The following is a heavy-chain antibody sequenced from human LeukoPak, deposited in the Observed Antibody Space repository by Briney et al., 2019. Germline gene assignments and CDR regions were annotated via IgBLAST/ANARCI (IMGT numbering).Heavy chain of an antibody. V-gene: IGHV4-39*07. CDR1: SGSISSSTYY. CDR3: ARARSYYDILTGYSD. J-gene: IGHJ4*02. D-gene: IGHD3-9*01. Sequence: SETLSLTCTVSSGSISSSTYYWGWIRQPPGKGLEWIGTIYYTGSTYYNPSLKSRVTISVDTSKNQFSLKLSSVTAADTAVYYCARARSYYDILTGYSDWGQGTLVTVSS. CDR2: IYYTGST.